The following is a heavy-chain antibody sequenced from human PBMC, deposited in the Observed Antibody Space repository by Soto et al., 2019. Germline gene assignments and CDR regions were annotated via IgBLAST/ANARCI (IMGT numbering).Heavy chain of an antibody. Sequence: SETLSLTCAVYGGSFSAYYWSWIRQPPGKGLEWIGEINHSGGTNYNPSLKSRVTISLDKSENQFSLKVTSLTAADTAVYYCASPDPGTSVDYWGQGTLVTVSS. CDR1: GGSFSAYY. V-gene: IGHV4-34*01. D-gene: IGHD1-7*01. CDR3: ASPDPGTSVDY. J-gene: IGHJ4*02. CDR2: INHSGGT.